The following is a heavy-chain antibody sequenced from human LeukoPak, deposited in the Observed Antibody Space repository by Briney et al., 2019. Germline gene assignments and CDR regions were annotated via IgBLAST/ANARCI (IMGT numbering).Heavy chain of an antibody. CDR2: INPNSGGT. Sequence: ASVKVSCKASGYTFTGYYMHWVRQAPGQGLEWMGWINPNSGGTNYAQKIQGRVTMTRETSISTAYMELSRLRSDDTAVYYCARGEPPVLRFLEWLLENNWFDPWGQGTLVTVSS. CDR1: GYTFTGYY. V-gene: IGHV1-2*02. J-gene: IGHJ5*02. D-gene: IGHD3-3*01. CDR3: ARGEPPVLRFLEWLLENNWFDP.